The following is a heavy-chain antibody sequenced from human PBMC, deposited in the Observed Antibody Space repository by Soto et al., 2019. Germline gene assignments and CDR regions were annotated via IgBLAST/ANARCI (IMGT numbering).Heavy chain of an antibody. D-gene: IGHD3-3*01. CDR3: ATTGYYDFWSGYYNDYYYGMDV. V-gene: IGHV4-30-2*01. Sequence: PSETLSLTCSVSGGSIRSGGYSWRWIRQPPGKGLEGIWYIYHSGSTYYNPSLKSRVTISVDRSKNQFSLKLSSVTAADTAVYYCATTGYYDFWSGYYNDYYYGMDVWGQGTTVTVSS. J-gene: IGHJ6*02. CDR2: IYHSGST. CDR1: GGSIRSGGYS.